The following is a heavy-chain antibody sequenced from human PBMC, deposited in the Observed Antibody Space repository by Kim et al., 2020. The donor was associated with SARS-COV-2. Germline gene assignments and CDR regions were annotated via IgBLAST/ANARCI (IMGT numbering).Heavy chain of an antibody. CDR2: IYSGGST. D-gene: IGHD2-8*01. CDR3: ARDLYLNWYFDL. J-gene: IGHJ2*01. V-gene: IGHV3-53*01. Sequence: GGSLRLSCAASGFTASTNYMSWVRQAPGKGLEWVSLIYSGGSTYYADSVQGRFTISRDNSKNTVYLQMNSLRAEDTAVYYCARDLYLNWYFDLWGRGTL. CDR1: GFTASTNY.